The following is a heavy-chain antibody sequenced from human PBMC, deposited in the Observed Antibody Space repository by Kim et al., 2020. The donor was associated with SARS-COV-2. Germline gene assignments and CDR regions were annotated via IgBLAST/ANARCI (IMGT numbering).Heavy chain of an antibody. Sequence: GGSLRLSCAASGFTLSNSAMSWVRQAPGKGLEWVSAISGNGDSTFYADSVKGRFTVSRDNSKNTLDLQMNSLRAEDTAVYYCAKDARGSCSSAYCAPRHDYWGQGTLVTVSS. D-gene: IGHD2-2*01. CDR1: GFTLSNSA. CDR2: ISGNGDST. J-gene: IGHJ4*02. V-gene: IGHV3-23*01. CDR3: AKDARGSCSSAYCAPRHDY.